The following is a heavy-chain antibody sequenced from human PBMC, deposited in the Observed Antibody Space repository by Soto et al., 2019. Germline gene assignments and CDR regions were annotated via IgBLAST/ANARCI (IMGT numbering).Heavy chain of an antibody. V-gene: IGHV1-69*12. Sequence: QVQLVQSGAEVKKPGSSVKVSCKASGGSLTNYGVSWVRQAPGQGLEWMGGIIPVFGTANYAQKFQGRVTIAADESKGTVFMDARRLRSEDTAVYYCARGDATKLGVTNYSGMDVWGQGTTVTVSS. CDR1: GGSLTNYG. J-gene: IGHJ6*02. D-gene: IGHD3-10*01. CDR3: ARGDATKLGVTNYSGMDV. CDR2: IIPVFGTA.